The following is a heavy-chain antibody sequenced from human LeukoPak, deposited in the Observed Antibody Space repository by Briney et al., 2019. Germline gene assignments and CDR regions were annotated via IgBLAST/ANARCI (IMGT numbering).Heavy chain of an antibody. CDR3: ASFSYGGGY. J-gene: IGHJ4*02. D-gene: IGHD5-18*01. CDR1: GFTFSSYA. Sequence: GGSLRLSCAASGFTFSSYAMHWVRQAPGKGLEWVAVISYDGSNKYYAGSVKGRFTISRDNSKYTLYLQMNSLRAEDTAVYYCASFSYGGGYWGQGTLVTVSS. CDR2: ISYDGSNK. V-gene: IGHV3-30*04.